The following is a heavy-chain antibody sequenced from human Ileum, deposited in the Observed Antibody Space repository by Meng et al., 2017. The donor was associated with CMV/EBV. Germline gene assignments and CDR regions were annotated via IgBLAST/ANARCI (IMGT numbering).Heavy chain of an antibody. CDR1: GGSITNFY. Sequence: GSLRLSCTVSGGSITNFYWTWIRQPPGKGLEWIGYISHSGRTNYNPSLKSRLNMSVDASQNPFSLNLSSVTAADTAVYYCARGRVYYYGWNPPYGMDVWGQGTTVTGSS. V-gene: IGHV4-59*01. CDR2: ISHSGRT. D-gene: IGHD3-10*01. CDR3: ARGRVYYYGWNPPYGMDV. J-gene: IGHJ6*02.